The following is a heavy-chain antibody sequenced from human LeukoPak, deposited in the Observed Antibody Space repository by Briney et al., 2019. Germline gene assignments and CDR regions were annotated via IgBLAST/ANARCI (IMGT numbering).Heavy chain of an antibody. Sequence: PGGSLRLSCAASGFTFSSYEMNWVRQAPGKGLEWVSYISSSGSTIYYADSVKGRFTISRDNAKNSLYLQMNSLRAEDTAVYYCARDGEPAYCGGDCYGTGGWFDPWGQGTLVTVSS. CDR2: ISSSGSTI. CDR1: GFTFSSYE. V-gene: IGHV3-48*03. CDR3: ARDGEPAYCGGDCYGTGGWFDP. J-gene: IGHJ5*02. D-gene: IGHD2-21*02.